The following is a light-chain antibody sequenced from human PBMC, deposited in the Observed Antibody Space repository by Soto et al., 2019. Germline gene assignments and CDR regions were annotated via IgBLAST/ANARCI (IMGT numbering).Light chain of an antibody. Sequence: QSVLTQPASVSGSPGQSITISCTGTSSDVGGYNFVSWYQHLPGKAPKLMIYEVIQRPSGVPDRFSGSKSGNTASLTVSGLQADDEADYYCSSYAGSDNFVLFGGGTKVTVL. CDR1: SSDVGGYNF. CDR2: EVI. J-gene: IGLJ2*01. CDR3: SSYAGSDNFVL. V-gene: IGLV2-8*01.